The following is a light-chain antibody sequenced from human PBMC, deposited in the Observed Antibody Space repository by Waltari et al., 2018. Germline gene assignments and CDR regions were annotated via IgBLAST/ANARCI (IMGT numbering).Light chain of an antibody. CDR3: QKSSSTPPWT. CDR2: AAS. CDR1: QSISIY. V-gene: IGKV1-39*01. J-gene: IGKJ1*01. Sequence: DIQMTQSPSSLSASVGDGVTITCRASQSISIYLNWYQQKPGKDPKLLIYAASTLHRGVPSRFSGSGSGTEFTLTISSLQPEDFATYYCQKSSSTPPWTFGQGTKVEIK.